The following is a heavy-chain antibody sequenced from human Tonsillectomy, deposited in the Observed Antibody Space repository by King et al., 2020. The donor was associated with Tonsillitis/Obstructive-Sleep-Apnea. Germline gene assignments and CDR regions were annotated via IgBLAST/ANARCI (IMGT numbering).Heavy chain of an antibody. V-gene: IGHV3-53*01. D-gene: IGHD3-3*01. CDR2: IYSGGSA. CDR3: ARATGYDFFPFES. J-gene: IGHJ4*02. CDR1: GFIVNSDY. Sequence: QLVQSGGGLIQPGGSLRLSCAASGFIVNSDYMSWVRKAPGKGLEWVSVIYSGGSAYYADSVKGRFTISRDNSKNTLYLQINSLRAEDTAVYYCARATGYDFFPFESWGQGTLVTVSS.